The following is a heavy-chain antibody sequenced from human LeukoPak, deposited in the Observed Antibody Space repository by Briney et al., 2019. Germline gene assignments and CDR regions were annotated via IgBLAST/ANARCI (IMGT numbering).Heavy chain of an antibody. J-gene: IGHJ4*02. CDR3: ARDRSTVAGTSFDY. D-gene: IGHD6-19*01. Sequence: GGSLRLSCAASGFTFDDYGMSWARQAPGKGLECVSGINWNGDSTGYVDSVKGRFTISRDNAKNSLYLQMNSLRAEDTALYYCARDRSTVAGTSFDYWGQGTLVTVSS. CDR1: GFTFDDYG. CDR2: INWNGDST. V-gene: IGHV3-20*04.